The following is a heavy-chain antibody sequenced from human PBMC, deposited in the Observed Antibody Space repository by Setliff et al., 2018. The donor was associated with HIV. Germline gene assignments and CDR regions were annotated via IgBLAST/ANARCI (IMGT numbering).Heavy chain of an antibody. CDR2: IYSGGST. CDR1: GFTVSSNY. CDR3: ARVRGVTRGYFDY. J-gene: IGHJ4*02. D-gene: IGHD3-10*01. V-gene: IGHV3-53*01. Sequence: GESLKISCAASGFTVSSNYMSWVRQAPGKGLEWVSVIYSGGSTYYADSVKGRFTISRDNSKNTLYLQMNSLRAEDTAVYYCARVRGVTRGYFDYWGQGTLVTVSS.